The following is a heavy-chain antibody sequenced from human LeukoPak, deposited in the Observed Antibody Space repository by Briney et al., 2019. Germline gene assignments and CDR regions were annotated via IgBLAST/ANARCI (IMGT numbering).Heavy chain of an antibody. CDR3: ARRTMTTVTYYFDY. D-gene: IGHD4-17*01. CDR1: GVSFSGYY. V-gene: IGHV4-34*01. J-gene: IGHJ4*02. CDR2: INHSGST. Sequence: SETLSLTCAAYGVSFSGYYWSWIRQPPGKGLEWLGEINHSGSTNYNPSLKSRVTISVDTSKNQFFLKLSSVPAADTAVYYCARRTMTTVTYYFDYWGQGTLVTVSS.